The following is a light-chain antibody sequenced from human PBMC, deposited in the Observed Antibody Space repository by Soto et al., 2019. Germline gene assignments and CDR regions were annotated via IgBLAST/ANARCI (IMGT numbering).Light chain of an antibody. Sequence: EIVLTQSPATLSLSPGERVALSCRASQSVSSNLAWYQQKPGQAPSLLIYGAFTRATGIPARFSGTGSGTEFTLTISSLQSEDFALYYCQQYNDWPLTFGQGTKVDIK. V-gene: IGKV3-15*01. CDR1: QSVSSN. CDR2: GAF. J-gene: IGKJ1*01. CDR3: QQYNDWPLT.